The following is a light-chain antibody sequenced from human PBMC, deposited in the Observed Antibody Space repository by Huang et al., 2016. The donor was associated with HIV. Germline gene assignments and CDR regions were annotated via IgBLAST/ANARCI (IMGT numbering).Light chain of an antibody. CDR3: LQHHAYPRT. J-gene: IGKJ1*01. CDR1: QGIANY. V-gene: IGKV1-17*03. Sequence: DIQLTQSPSAMSASVGDRVSITCRASQGIANYLVWFQQRPGGAPKRLIYAASSFQRGVPSRVSGSGSGTKFTLTISGLQPEDFATYYCLQHHAYPRTFGQGTKVEV. CDR2: AAS.